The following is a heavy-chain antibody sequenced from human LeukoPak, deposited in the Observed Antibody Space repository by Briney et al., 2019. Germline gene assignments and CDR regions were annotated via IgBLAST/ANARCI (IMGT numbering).Heavy chain of an antibody. D-gene: IGHD3-10*01. Sequence: GGSLRLSCAASGFSFDDYGMSWVRQAPGKGLEWVSGINWNGGSTGYADSVKGRFTISRDNAKNSLYLQMNSLRDEDTALYYWAKDRYGSGDYAFDIWGQGTMVTVSS. CDR2: INWNGGST. V-gene: IGHV3-20*04. CDR3: AKDRYGSGDYAFDI. J-gene: IGHJ3*02. CDR1: GFSFDDYG.